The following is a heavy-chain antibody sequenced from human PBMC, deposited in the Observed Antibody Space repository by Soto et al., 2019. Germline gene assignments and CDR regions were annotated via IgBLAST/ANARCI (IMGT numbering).Heavy chain of an antibody. CDR1: GATISSGGFY. CDR3: ARDDSFYGEPGYGMNV. CDR2: IYYTGST. D-gene: IGHD4-17*01. V-gene: IGHV4-31*03. Sequence: QVQLQESGPGLVEASQTLSLTCTVSGATISSGGFYWSWIRQRPGKGLEWIGHIYYTGSTYYKPSLNSRVTILADMSRNQFSLRLRSVTAADTAKYFCARDDSFYGEPGYGMNVWGQGTTVTVSS. J-gene: IGHJ6*02.